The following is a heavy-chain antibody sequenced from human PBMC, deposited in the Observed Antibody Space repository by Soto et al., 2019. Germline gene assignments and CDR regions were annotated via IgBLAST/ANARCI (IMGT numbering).Heavy chain of an antibody. J-gene: IGHJ4*01. CDR1: GFTFSNYG. CDR2: ISYDGSNK. V-gene: IGHV3-30*18. Sequence: QVQLVESGGGVVQPGRSLRLSCGASGFTFSNYGMHWVRQAPDKGLEGVAVISYDGSNKYYADSVKGRFSISRDNSKNTLYLEMNSLRAEDTAVYYYAKDRYSRYECFEYWGQGTLVTVS. CDR3: AKDRYSRYECFEY. D-gene: IGHD5-12*01.